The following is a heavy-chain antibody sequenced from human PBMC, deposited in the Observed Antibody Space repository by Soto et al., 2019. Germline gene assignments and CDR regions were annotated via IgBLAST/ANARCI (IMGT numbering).Heavy chain of an antibody. CDR2: ISHDGSIE. CDR3: ARDSRSTGQGAFDI. CDR1: GFTFNNYA. Sequence: QAQLVESGGGVVQPGRSLRLSCAASGFTFNNYAMHWVRQAPGKGLERVAVISHDGSIEYYPDSVKGRFTISRDNSKNTLYLEMNSLRAEETAVYYCARDSRSTGQGAFDIWGQGTMVIVSS. V-gene: IGHV3-30*03. D-gene: IGHD3-16*01. J-gene: IGHJ3*02.